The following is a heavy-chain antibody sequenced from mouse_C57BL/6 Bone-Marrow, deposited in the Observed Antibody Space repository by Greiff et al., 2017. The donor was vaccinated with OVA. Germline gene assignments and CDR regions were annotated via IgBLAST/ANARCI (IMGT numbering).Heavy chain of an antibody. Sequence: EVMLVESGGGLVQSGRSLRLSCATSGFTFSDFYMEWVRQAPGTGLEWIAASRNKANDYTTEYSASVKGRLIVSRDTSQSILYRQMNALRAEDTAIYYCARDAEYGSSYAMYCWGQGTSVTVAS. D-gene: IGHD1-1*01. J-gene: IGHJ4*01. CDR3: ARDAEYGSSYAMYC. CDR1: GFTFSDFY. CDR2: SRNKANDYTT. V-gene: IGHV7-1*01.